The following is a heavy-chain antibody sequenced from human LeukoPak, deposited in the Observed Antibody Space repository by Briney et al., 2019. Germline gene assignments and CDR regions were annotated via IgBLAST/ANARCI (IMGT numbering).Heavy chain of an antibody. J-gene: IGHJ4*01. D-gene: IGHD4-23*01. CDR2: ISYSGST. Sequence: PSETLSLTCTVSGGSISSSSYYWGWIRQPPGKGLEWIGSISYSGSTYYNPSLKSRVTISVDTSNNQFSLKLSSVTAADTAVYYCARRGDGGRSFDYWGHGTVVTVSS. V-gene: IGHV4-39*01. CDR1: GGSISSSSYY. CDR3: ARRGDGGRSFDY.